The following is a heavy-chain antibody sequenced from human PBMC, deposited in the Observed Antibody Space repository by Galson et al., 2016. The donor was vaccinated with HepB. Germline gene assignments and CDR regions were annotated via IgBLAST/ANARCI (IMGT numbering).Heavy chain of an antibody. Sequence: SLRLSCAVSGFTFNSYAMTWVRQAPGKGLEWVSDISGSGGSTYYADSVKGRFTISRDNSKNTLYLQMNSLRAEDTAVYYCAKGGVPAVYYYYYGMDVWGQGPTVTVPS. D-gene: IGHD2-2*01. CDR2: ISGSGGST. V-gene: IGHV3-23*01. CDR3: AKGGVPAVYYYYYGMDV. CDR1: GFTFNSYA. J-gene: IGHJ6*02.